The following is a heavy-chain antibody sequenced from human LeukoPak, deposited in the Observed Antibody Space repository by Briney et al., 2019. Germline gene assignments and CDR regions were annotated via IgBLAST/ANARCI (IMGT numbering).Heavy chain of an antibody. CDR2: FYYSGST. J-gene: IGHJ5*02. Sequence: PSETLSLTCTVSGGSISSSNYYWGWIRQPPGQGLEWIGSFYYSGSTYYNPSLKSRITISVDMSKNQFSLKLTSLTAADTAVYYCWLVAVAGITWFDPWGQGILVTVSS. V-gene: IGHV4-39*03. CDR3: WLVAVAGITWFDP. CDR1: GGSISSSNYY. D-gene: IGHD6-19*01.